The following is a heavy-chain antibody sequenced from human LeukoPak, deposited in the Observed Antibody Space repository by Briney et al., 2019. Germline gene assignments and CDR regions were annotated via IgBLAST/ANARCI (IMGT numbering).Heavy chain of an antibody. CDR3: ARQGVYYSDSSAFYY. D-gene: IGHD3-22*01. CDR2: IYPGDSDT. V-gene: IGHV5-51*01. Sequence: PGESLNISCKGSGYRFTNYWIGWVRQMPGKGLELMGSIYPGDSDTRYSPSFQGQVTISADKSITTAYLHWSSLKASDTAIYYCARQGVYYSDSSAFYYWGQGTLVTVSS. J-gene: IGHJ4*02. CDR1: GYRFTNYW.